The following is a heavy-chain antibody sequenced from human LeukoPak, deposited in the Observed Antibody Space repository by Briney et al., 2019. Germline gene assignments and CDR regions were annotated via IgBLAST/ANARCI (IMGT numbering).Heavy chain of an antibody. CDR3: ARGQYCSTTTCYSARRYFHL. Sequence: SETLSLTCAVSGGAFSNYFWTWIRQPPGKGLEWIAEINDSGSTNSNSSLRSRVAISLDTSKNQFSLRLTSVTAADTAVFYCARGQYCSTTTCYSARRYFHLWRQGTLVSVSS. CDR1: GGAFSNYF. D-gene: IGHD2-2*01. J-gene: IGHJ4*02. CDR2: INDSGST. V-gene: IGHV4-34*01.